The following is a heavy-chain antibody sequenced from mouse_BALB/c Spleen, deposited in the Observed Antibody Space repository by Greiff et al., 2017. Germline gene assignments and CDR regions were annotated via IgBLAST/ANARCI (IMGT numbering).Heavy chain of an antibody. CDR1: GFSLTSYG. J-gene: IGHJ4*01. D-gene: IGHD2-1*01. V-gene: IGHV2-9*02. Sequence: VQLKESGPGLVAPSQSLSITCTVSGFSLTSYGVHWVRQPPGKGLEWLGVIWAGGSTNYNSALMSRLSISKDNSKSQVFLKMNSLQTDDTAMYYCARGYGNYGGYAMDYWGQGTSVTVSS. CDR3: ARGYGNYGGYAMDY. CDR2: IWAGGST.